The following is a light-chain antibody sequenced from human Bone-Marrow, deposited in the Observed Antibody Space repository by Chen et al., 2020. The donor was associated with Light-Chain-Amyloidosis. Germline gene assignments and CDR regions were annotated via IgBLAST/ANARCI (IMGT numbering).Light chain of an antibody. V-gene: IGLV2-23*02. J-gene: IGLJ2*01. Sequence: QSALTQPPSVSGSPWQSITTSFTGTSSDVGNYNLVSWYQQHPGKAPKLIVYEVTKRPSGVSTRFSGSKSGNTASLTISGLQAEDEAHYYCCSYAGLYTLVFGGGTKLSVV. CDR3: CSYAGLYTLV. CDR1: SSDVGNYNL. CDR2: EVT.